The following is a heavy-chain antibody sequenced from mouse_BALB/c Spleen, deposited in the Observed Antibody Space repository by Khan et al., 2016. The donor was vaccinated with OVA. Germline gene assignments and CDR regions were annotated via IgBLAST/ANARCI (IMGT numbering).Heavy chain of an antibody. CDR1: GYTFTSYW. CDR2: IGPGSSNA. CDR3: ARENYYGRSCYAMDY. V-gene: IGHV1S41*01. D-gene: IGHD1-1*01. J-gene: IGHJ4*01. Sequence: DLVKPGASVKLSCKASGYTFTSYWINWIKQRPGQGLEWIGRIGPGSSNAYYNDMFKDKATLTVDTYSNTAYIQLSILSSEDSAVYCGARENYYGRSCYAMDYWGQGTSVTVSA.